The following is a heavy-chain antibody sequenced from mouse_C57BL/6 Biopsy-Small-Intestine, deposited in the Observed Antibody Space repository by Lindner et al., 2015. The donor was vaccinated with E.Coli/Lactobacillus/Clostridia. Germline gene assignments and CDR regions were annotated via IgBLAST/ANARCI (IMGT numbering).Heavy chain of an antibody. CDR3: ARGPGYSSSYNWFDP. V-gene: IGHV1-66*01. CDR1: GYTFTSLC. CDR2: INAGNGNT. Sequence: SVKVSCKASGYTFTSLCYAFGCARPRTRLEWMGWINAGNGNTKYSQKFQGRVTITRDTSASTAYMELSSLRSEDTAAYYCARGPGYSSSYNWFDPWGQGTLVTVSS. D-gene: IGHD3-1*01. J-gene: IGHJ4*01.